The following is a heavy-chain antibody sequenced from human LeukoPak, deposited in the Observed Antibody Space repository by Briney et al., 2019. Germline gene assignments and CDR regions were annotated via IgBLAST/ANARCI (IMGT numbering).Heavy chain of an antibody. D-gene: IGHD2-21*01. CDR3: TRGGGGSFPHY. J-gene: IGHJ4*02. Sequence: GGSLRLSCAASGFTVSSNFLSWVRQPPGKGLEWVSDIYSGGSTYCADSVKGRFTISRDDSKSTLYLQMNSLRAEDTAVYYCTRGGGGSFPHYWGQGTLVTVSS. CDR2: IYSGGST. CDR1: GFTVSSNF. V-gene: IGHV3-53*01.